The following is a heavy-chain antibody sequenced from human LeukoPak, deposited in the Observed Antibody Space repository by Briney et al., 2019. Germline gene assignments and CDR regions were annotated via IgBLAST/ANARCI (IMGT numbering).Heavy chain of an antibody. J-gene: IGHJ3*02. D-gene: IGHD3-10*01. Sequence: GGSLRLSCAASGFTFSSYSMNWVRQAPGKGLEWVSYISSSSSTIYYADSVKGRFTISRDNAKNSLYLQMNSLRAEDTAVYYCAKYSSYYYGSGSYRDAFDIWGQGTMVTVSS. CDR3: AKYSSYYYGSGSYRDAFDI. CDR1: GFTFSSYS. V-gene: IGHV3-48*04. CDR2: ISSSSSTI.